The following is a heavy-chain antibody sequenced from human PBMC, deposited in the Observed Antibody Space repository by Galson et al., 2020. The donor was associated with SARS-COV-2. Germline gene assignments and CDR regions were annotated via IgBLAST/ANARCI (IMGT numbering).Heavy chain of an antibody. CDR3: ARDSGSYFRYCDY. Sequence: GESLKISCRGSGFTFGDYAMSWFRQAPGKGLEWVGFIRSETYSGTTEYAASVKGRFTISRDDSKSIAYLQMNSLKTEDTAVYYCARDSGSYFRYCDYWGQGTLVTVSS. CDR1: GFTFGDYA. CDR2: IRSETYSGTT. D-gene: IGHD1-26*01. J-gene: IGHJ4*02. V-gene: IGHV3-49*03.